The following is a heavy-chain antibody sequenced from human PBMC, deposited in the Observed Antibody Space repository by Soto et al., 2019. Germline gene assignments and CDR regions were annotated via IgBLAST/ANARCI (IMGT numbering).Heavy chain of an antibody. V-gene: IGHV4-61*01. CDR3: AGCYAYERSNYYYYGMDV. D-gene: IGHD3-22*01. CDR1: GGSVSSGSYY. J-gene: IGHJ6*02. Sequence: SETLSLTCTVSGGSVSSGSYYWSWIRQPPGKGLEWIGYIYYSGSTNYNPSLKSRVTISVDTSKNQFSLKLSSVTAADTAVYSAAGCYAYERSNYYYYGMDVWGQGTAVTVSS. CDR2: IYYSGST.